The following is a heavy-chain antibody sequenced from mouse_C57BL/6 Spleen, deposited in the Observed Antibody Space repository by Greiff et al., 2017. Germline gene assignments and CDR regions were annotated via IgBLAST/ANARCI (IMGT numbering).Heavy chain of an antibody. CDR3: TSSSRNYYGSSSAWFAY. V-gene: IGHV14-4*01. CDR2: IDPENGDT. CDR1: GFNFKDYY. J-gene: IGHJ3*01. Sequence: VQLLQPGAELVRPGASVKLSCTASGFNFKDYYMHWVKQRPEQGLEWIGWIDPENGDTEYATKFQGKATITGDTSSNTAYLQLSSLTSEDTSVYYGTSSSRNYYGSSSAWFAYWGQGTLVTVSA. D-gene: IGHD1-1*01.